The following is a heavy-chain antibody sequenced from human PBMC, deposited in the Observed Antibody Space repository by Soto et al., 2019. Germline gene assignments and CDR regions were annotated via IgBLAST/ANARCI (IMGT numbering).Heavy chain of an antibody. CDR1: GFTFSSYA. CDR2: ISGSGGST. D-gene: IGHD3-10*01. Sequence: GGSLRLSCAASGFTFSSYAVSWVRQAPGKGLEWVSAISGSGGSTYYADSVKGRFTISRDNSKNTLYLQMNSLRAEDTAVYYCAKDYYGSGSYLSGGWFDPWGQGTLVTVS. V-gene: IGHV3-23*01. J-gene: IGHJ5*02. CDR3: AKDYYGSGSYLSGGWFDP.